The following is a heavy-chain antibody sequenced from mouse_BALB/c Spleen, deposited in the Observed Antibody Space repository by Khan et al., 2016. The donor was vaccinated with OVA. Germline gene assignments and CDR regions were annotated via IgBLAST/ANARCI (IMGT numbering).Heavy chain of an antibody. CDR3: ARSRYYGSTYFDY. Sequence: QIQLVQSGAELMKPGASVKISCKASGYTFTGYWIEWVKQRPGHGLEWIGEILPGSGSAKSNENFKGKATLTADTSSNTAYMQLSSLTSVDSAVYSCARSRYYGSTYFDYWGQGTTLTVSS. CDR2: ILPGSGSA. J-gene: IGHJ2*01. D-gene: IGHD1-1*01. CDR1: GYTFTGYW. V-gene: IGHV1-9*01.